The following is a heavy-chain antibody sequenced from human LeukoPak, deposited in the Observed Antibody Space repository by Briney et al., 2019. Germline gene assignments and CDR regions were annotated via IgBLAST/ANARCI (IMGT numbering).Heavy chain of an antibody. Sequence: PGGSLRLSCAASGFTFSSYAMHWVRQAPGKGLEWVAVISYDGSNKYYADSVKGRFTISRDNSKNTVYLQMNSLRAEDTAVYYCARGSWRFDYGDSGFDPWGQGTLVTVSS. CDR2: ISYDGSNK. V-gene: IGHV3-30*04. J-gene: IGHJ5*02. CDR1: GFTFSSYA. D-gene: IGHD4-17*01. CDR3: ARGSWRFDYGDSGFDP.